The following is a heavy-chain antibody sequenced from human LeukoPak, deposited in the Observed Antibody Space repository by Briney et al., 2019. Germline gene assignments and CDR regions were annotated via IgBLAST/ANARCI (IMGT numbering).Heavy chain of an antibody. V-gene: IGHV4-4*07. Sequence: PGTLSLTCSVSGDSITSFDRSWVRQPPGKGLEWIWRIYSNEDTYSDPSLRGRVTISVDKSRNLISLRLSSLAAADTGVYYCARDRGIGIVESRVAFDLWGQGTMVTVSS. CDR3: ARDRGIGIVESRVAFDL. D-gene: IGHD3-22*01. CDR1: GDSITSFD. J-gene: IGHJ3*01. CDR2: IYSNEDT.